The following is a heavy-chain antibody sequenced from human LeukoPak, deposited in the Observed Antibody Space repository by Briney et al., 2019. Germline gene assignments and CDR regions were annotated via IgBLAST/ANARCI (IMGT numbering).Heavy chain of an antibody. V-gene: IGHV3-49*04. CDR2: IRSRVYGETT. D-gene: IGHD1-26*01. CDR3: TNGSLYFGASVDN. CDR1: GFTFGDHA. J-gene: IGHJ4*02. Sequence: PGGSLRLSXITSGFTFGDHAMGWVGQAPGKGLEWLGFIRSRVYGETTEYAASVKGRFTISRENSKRIAYLQMNDLRTEDTAVYYCTNGSLYFGASVDNWGQGTLVTVSS.